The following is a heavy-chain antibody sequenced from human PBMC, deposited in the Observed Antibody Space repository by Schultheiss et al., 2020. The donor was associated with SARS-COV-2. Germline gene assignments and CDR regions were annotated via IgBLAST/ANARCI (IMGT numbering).Heavy chain of an antibody. D-gene: IGHD1-26*01. J-gene: IGHJ4*02. CDR2: ISGSGGST. CDR1: GFTFSNYA. CDR3: ARRAWASFYFDY. Sequence: GSLRLSCAGSGFTFSNYAISWVRLAPGKGLEWVSDISGSGGSTYYADSVRGRFTISRDNSNNTLYLHMNSLRAEDTAVYYCARRAWASFYFDYWGQGTLVTVSS. V-gene: IGHV3-23*01.